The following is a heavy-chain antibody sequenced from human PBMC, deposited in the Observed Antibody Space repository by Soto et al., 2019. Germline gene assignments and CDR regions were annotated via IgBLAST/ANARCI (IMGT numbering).Heavy chain of an antibody. J-gene: IGHJ6*02. D-gene: IGHD3-10*01. V-gene: IGHV1-2*04. CDR3: ARDRDTYGSGSVYFSTPYGMDV. CDR2: INPNSGGT. CDR1: GYTFTGYY. Sequence: QVQLVQSGAEVKKPGASVKVSCKASGYTFTGYYMHWVRQAPGQGLEWMGWINPNSGGTNYAQKFQGWVTIARDTSISTAYMEPSRLRSDVTAVYYCARDRDTYGSGSVYFSTPYGMDVWGQGTTVTVSS.